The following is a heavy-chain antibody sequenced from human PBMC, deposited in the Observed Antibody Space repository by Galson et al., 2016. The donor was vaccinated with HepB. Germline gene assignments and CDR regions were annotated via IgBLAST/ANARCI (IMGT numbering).Heavy chain of an antibody. Sequence: SVKVSCKASGYTFISYGISWVRQAPGQGLEWMGWISAYNGNTNYAQKFQGRVIVTTDTSTSTAYMELRSLRSDDTAVYYCARENAIAVAGTRGYFDYWGQGTLVTVSS. V-gene: IGHV1-18*01. J-gene: IGHJ4*02. CDR2: ISAYNGNT. CDR3: ARENAIAVAGTRGYFDY. D-gene: IGHD6-19*01. CDR1: GYTFISYG.